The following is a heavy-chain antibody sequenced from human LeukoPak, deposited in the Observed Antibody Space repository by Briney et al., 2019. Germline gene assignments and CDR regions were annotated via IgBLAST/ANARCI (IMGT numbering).Heavy chain of an antibody. V-gene: IGHV1-2*02. CDR2: INPNSGGT. CDR1: GHTFTDYY. Sequence: GASVKVSCKASGHTFTDYYMHWMRQAPGQGFEWMGWINPNSGGTNYAQKFQGRVTMTRDTSISTAYMELTSLRSDDTAVYYCTRGLSIATRPAYYFDYWGQGTLVTVSS. J-gene: IGHJ4*02. CDR3: TRGLSIATRPAYYFDY. D-gene: IGHD6-6*01.